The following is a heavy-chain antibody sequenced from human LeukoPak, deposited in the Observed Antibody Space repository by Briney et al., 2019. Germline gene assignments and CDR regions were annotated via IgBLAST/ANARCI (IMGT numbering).Heavy chain of an antibody. D-gene: IGHD3-10*01. Sequence: GGSLRLSCAGSGFTFTRFWMHWVHQAPGKGPVWVARINVEGTTTTYADSVEGRFTISRDENTLYLQMNHLRVDDTAVYYCTRGGEEPFDYWGQGTLVTVSP. CDR3: TRGGEEPFDY. CDR2: INVEGTTT. J-gene: IGHJ4*02. V-gene: IGHV3-74*01. CDR1: GFTFTRFW.